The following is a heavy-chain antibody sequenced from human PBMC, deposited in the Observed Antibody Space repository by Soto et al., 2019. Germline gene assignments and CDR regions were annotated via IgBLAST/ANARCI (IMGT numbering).Heavy chain of an antibody. CDR2: IDSSGST. V-gene: IGHV4-30-4*01. Sequence: SETLSLTCTVSGDSISNGDYYWSWIRQPPGRGLEWIGYIDSSGSTYYNPSLKSRLTMSVDMSKNQFSLRLSSVTAADTAVYYCASRYLYWGQGLLVTVSS. CDR3: ASRYLY. J-gene: IGHJ4*02. D-gene: IGHD3-16*02. CDR1: GDSISNGDYY.